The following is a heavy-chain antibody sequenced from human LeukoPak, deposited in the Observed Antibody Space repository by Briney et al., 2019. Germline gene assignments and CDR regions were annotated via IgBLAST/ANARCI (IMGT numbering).Heavy chain of an antibody. CDR1: GFTFRSFE. D-gene: IGHD6-19*01. J-gene: IGHJ4*02. Sequence: SGGSLRLSCVASGFTFRSFEMAWVRQAPGKGLEWISYISSSASTIYYADSVKGRFTISRDNAKNSLYLQMNSLRAEDTAVYYCARDQRSAWPYFDYWGQGTLVTVSS. CDR2: ISSSASTI. V-gene: IGHV3-48*03. CDR3: ARDQRSAWPYFDY.